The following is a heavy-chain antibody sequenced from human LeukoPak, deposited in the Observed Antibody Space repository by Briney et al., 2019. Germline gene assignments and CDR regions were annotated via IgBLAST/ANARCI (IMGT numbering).Heavy chain of an antibody. Sequence: SETLSLTCAVYGGSFSGYYWRWIRQPPGKGLEWIGYIYYSGSTDYNPSLESRVTISVDTSKNQFSLKLSSVTAADTAVYYCARGKSKCDYWGQGTLVTVSS. V-gene: IGHV4-30-4*01. CDR3: ARGKSKCDY. J-gene: IGHJ4*02. CDR2: IYYSGST. CDR1: GGSFSGYY.